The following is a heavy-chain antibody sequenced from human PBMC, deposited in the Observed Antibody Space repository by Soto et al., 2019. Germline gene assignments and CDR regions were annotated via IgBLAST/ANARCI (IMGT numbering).Heavy chain of an antibody. CDR2: ISYDGSNK. CDR1: GFTFSSYA. CDR3: ARSRYVDIVADDAFDI. Sequence: QVQLVESGGGVVQPGRSLRLSCAASGFTFSSYAMHWVRQAPGKGLEWVAGISYDGSNKYYADSVKGRFTISRDNSKNTLYLQMNSLRAEDTAVYYCARSRYVDIVADDAFDIWGQGTMVTVSS. J-gene: IGHJ3*02. V-gene: IGHV3-30-3*01. D-gene: IGHD5-12*01.